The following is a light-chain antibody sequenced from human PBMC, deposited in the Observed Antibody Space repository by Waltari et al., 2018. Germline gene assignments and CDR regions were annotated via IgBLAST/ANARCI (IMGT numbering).Light chain of an antibody. V-gene: IGKV4-1*01. J-gene: IGKJ1*01. CDR1: QNLLYNSDNKNY. CDR2: WAS. Sequence: DIVMTQSPDSLAVSLGERVTINCRSSQNLLYNSDNKNYLAWFQQKPGQPPKLLIYWASTRESGVPDRFSGSGSGTEFTLTISSLQAADVAVYYCQQCYSTPWTFGQGTKLEIK. CDR3: QQCYSTPWT.